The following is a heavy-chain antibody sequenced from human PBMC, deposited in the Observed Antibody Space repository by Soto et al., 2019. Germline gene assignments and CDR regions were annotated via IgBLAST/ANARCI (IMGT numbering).Heavy chain of an antibody. V-gene: IGHV1-18*04. CDR3: ARDVFCGGAPACPDMDV. Sequence: ASVKVSCKSSGYTFSGYSITWVRQAPGQGLEWMGRISGYNGNTNYARTLRGRLTLTTDTSTSTAYMELRSLTSDDTAVYYCARDVFCGGAPACPDMDVWGQGTTVTVSS. J-gene: IGHJ6*02. CDR1: GYTFSGYS. D-gene: IGHD2-21*01. CDR2: ISGYNGNT.